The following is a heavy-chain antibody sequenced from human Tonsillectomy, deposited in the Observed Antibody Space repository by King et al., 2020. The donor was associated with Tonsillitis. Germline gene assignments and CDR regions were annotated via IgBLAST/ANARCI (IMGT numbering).Heavy chain of an antibody. J-gene: IGHJ6*02. CDR1: GYTFTSYD. CDR2: MNPNSGDT. CDR3: ASAHCSGGSCYSPIYYYGMDV. V-gene: IGHV1-8*02. D-gene: IGHD2-15*01. Sequence: VQLVESGAEVKKPGASVKVSCKASGYTFTSYDINWVRQATGQGLEWMGWMNPNSGDTGYAQKFQGRVTMTRNTSISTAYMELSSLRSEDTAVYYWASAHCSGGSCYSPIYYYGMDVWGQGTTVTVSS.